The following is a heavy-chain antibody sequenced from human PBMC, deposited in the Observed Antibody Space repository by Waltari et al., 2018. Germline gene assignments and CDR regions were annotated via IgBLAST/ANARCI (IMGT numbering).Heavy chain of an antibody. D-gene: IGHD3-10*01. CDR1: GYSISSGYY. J-gene: IGHJ4*02. Sequence: QVQLQESGPGLVKPSETLSLTCAVSGYSISSGYYWGWNRQPPGNGLEWIGGIYHSWSTYYNPSLKSRVTISVDTSKNQFSLKLSSVTAADTAVYYCARGSGSYYKVWLSWGQGTLVTVSS. CDR3: ARGSGSYYKVWLS. V-gene: IGHV4-38-2*01. CDR2: IYHSWST.